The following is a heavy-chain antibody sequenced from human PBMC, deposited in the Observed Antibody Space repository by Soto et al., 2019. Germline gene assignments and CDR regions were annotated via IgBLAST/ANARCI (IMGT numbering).Heavy chain of an antibody. CDR3: AREDYDLDGMDV. D-gene: IGHD3-16*01. Sequence: QVQLVESGGGVVQPGRSLKLSCAASRFNFSAYVMHWVRQAPGKGLEWVAVISYDGSLKYYADSVKGRFTISRDNSKNTLYLQMNSLRGEDTAVYYCAREDYDLDGMDVWCQGTTVIVSS. J-gene: IGHJ6*02. CDR2: ISYDGSLK. CDR1: RFNFSAYV. V-gene: IGHV3-30-3*01.